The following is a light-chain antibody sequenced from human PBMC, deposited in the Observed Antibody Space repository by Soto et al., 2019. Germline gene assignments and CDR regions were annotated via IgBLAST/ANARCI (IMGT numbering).Light chain of an antibody. J-gene: IGKJ1*01. V-gene: IGKV3-15*01. CDR3: QQGATTPWT. CDR2: GAS. CDR1: QSVSIN. Sequence: EIVMTQSPATLSVSPGERATLSCRASQSVSINVAWYQQRPGRAPRLLIYGASTRATGIPARFGGSGSGTEFTLTISRLQSEDFATYYCQQGATTPWTFGQGTKVDVK.